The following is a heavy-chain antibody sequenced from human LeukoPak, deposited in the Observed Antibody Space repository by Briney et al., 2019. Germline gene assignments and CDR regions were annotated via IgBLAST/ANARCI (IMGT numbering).Heavy chain of an antibody. CDR1: GFTFSTYW. Sequence: GGSLRLSCAASGFTFSTYWMSWVRQAPGKGLEWVAYIKQDGSEKFYVDSVKGRFTISRDNAKNSLYLQMNSLRAEDTAVYYCARDLLGYNYYYMDVWGKGTTVTVSS. CDR3: ARDLLGYNYYYMDV. V-gene: IGHV3-7*01. D-gene: IGHD3-16*02. J-gene: IGHJ6*03. CDR2: IKQDGSEK.